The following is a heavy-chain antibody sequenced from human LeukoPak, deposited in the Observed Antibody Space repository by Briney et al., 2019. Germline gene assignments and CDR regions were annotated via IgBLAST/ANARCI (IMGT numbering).Heavy chain of an antibody. CDR3: ARVVSGTQLLLPYYYMDV. CDR2: ISSSGSSI. D-gene: IGHD2-15*01. V-gene: IGHV3-21*04. J-gene: IGHJ6*03. Sequence: PGGSLRLSCAASRFTFSDYSMNWVRQAPGKGLEWVSTISSSGSSIFYAASVKGRFTISRDNARNSLYLQMNSLRAEDTAVYYCARVVSGTQLLLPYYYMDVWGKGTTVTIPS. CDR1: RFTFSDYS.